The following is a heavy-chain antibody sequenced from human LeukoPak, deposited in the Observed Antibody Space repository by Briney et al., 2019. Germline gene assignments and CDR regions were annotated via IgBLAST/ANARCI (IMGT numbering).Heavy chain of an antibody. CDR2: ISYDGGNK. J-gene: IGHJ4*02. Sequence: GGALRLSCAASGFTFSNYARHWVGQGPGKGLEGVAVISYDGGNKDHADSVKGRFTISTDNSKNALYLQMNSLRVEDTALYYCSSDGGSYWGQGTLVTVSS. CDR1: GFTFSNYA. V-gene: IGHV3-30-3*01. D-gene: IGHD4-23*01. CDR3: SSDGGSY.